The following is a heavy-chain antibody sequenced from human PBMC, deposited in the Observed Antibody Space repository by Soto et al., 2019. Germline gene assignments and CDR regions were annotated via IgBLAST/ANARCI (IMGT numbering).Heavy chain of an antibody. J-gene: IGHJ4*02. CDR3: VHRTTVTSEAY. V-gene: IGHV2-5*02. CDR2: IYGDDDK. Sequence: QITLKESGPMLVTPTQTLTVTCTFSGFSLSTSAVLVGWVRQPPGKALEWLAFIYGDDDKRYSPSLRSRLTITKDTSRNQVVLTMTNMDPADTGTYFCVHRTTVTSEAYWGQGTLVTVST. CDR1: GFSLSTSAVL. D-gene: IGHD4-17*01.